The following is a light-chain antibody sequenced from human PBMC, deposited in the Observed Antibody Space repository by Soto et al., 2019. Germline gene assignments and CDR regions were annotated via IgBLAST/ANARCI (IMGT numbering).Light chain of an antibody. CDR2: DAS. J-gene: IGKJ4*01. CDR3: QQCNWPLT. V-gene: IGKV3-15*01. CDR1: QSVSSN. Sequence: IVMTQSPATLSVSPGERATLSCRASQSVSSNLAWYQQKPGQAPRLLIYDASTRATGIPDRFSGSGSETEFTLTISSLQSEDFAVYYCQQCNWPLTFGGGTKVDIK.